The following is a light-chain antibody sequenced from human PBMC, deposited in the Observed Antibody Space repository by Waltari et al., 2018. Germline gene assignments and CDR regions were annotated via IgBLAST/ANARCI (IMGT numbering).Light chain of an antibody. Sequence: DIQMTQSPSSLSASVGDRVTITCRASQGISNSLAWYQQKPGKAPKLLLYAASRLESGVPSRFSGIGSGTDYTLTISSLQPEDFATYYCQQYYSTRPWTFGQGTKVEIK. CDR3: QQYYSTRPWT. CDR2: AAS. V-gene: IGKV1-NL1*01. J-gene: IGKJ1*01. CDR1: QGISNS.